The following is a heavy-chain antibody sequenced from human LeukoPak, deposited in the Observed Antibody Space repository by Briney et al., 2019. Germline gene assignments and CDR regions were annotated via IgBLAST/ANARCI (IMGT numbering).Heavy chain of an antibody. J-gene: IGHJ4*02. CDR2: INPNSADT. Sequence: ASVKVSCKASGYTFTDYYAHWVRQAPGQGLEWMGWINPNSADTNYAQKFQGRVTMTRDTSISTAYMELSRLRSDDTAVYYCVRDRTKYCSSTSCPLDYWGQGTLVTVSS. CDR3: VRDRTKYCSSTSCPLDY. D-gene: IGHD2-2*01. V-gene: IGHV1-2*02. CDR1: GYTFTDYY.